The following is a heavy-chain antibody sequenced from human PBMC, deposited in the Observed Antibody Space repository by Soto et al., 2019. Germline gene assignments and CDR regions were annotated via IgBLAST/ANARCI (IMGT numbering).Heavy chain of an antibody. CDR3: VAETARTYYFYAMDG. CDR1: GYSLTNYW. J-gene: IGHJ6*02. D-gene: IGHD5-18*01. CDR2: IYPGDSDA. V-gene: IGHV5-51*01. Sequence: GESLKISCKGSGYSLTNYWIGWVRQMPGKGLEWMGIIYPGDSDARYSPSFQGQVTTSVDESSSTAYLQWDSLKASDTAIYYCVAETARTYYFYAMDGWGQGTTVTVS.